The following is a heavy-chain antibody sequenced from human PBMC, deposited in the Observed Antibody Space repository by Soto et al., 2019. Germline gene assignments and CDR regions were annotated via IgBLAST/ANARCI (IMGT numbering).Heavy chain of an antibody. V-gene: IGHV3-23*01. D-gene: IGHD2-2*01. Sequence: EVQLLESGGGLVQPGGSLRLSWAASGFTFDSYGMSWVRQAPGKGLEWVSGISYSGGNVYYADSVKGRFTISRDNSKNTLFLQMNNLRAEDTAVYYCATFVFWTTTTCYGREGAYCGQGTLVTVSS. CDR3: ATFVFWTTTTCYGREGAY. CDR2: ISYSGGNV. J-gene: IGHJ4*02. CDR1: GFTFDSYG.